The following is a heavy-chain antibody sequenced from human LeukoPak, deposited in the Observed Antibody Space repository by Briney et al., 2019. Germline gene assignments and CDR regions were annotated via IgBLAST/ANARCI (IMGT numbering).Heavy chain of an antibody. J-gene: IGHJ4*02. V-gene: IGHV5-10-1*01. CDR2: IDPSDSYT. CDR1: GYSFTSYW. D-gene: IGHD6-19*01. Sequence: GESLKISCKGSGYSFTSYWISWVRQMPGKGLEWMGRIDPSDSYTNYSPSFQGHVTISADKSISTAYLQWGSLKASDTAMYYCARHGSYSSGWYDYQTIFDYWGQGTLVTVSS. CDR3: ARHGSYSSGWYDYQTIFDY.